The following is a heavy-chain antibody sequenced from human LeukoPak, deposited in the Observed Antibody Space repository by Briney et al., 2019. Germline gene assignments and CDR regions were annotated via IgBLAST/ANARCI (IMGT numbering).Heavy chain of an antibody. Sequence: PSETLSLTCTVSGGSISSGGYYWRWIRQHPGKGLEWIGYIYYSGSTYYNPSLKSRVTISVDTSKNQFSLKLSSVTAADTAVYYCARAPTSPYYYDSSGYYYFDYWGQGTLVTVSS. J-gene: IGHJ4*02. D-gene: IGHD3-22*01. CDR1: GGSISSGGYY. CDR2: IYYSGST. CDR3: ARAPTSPYYYDSSGYYYFDY. V-gene: IGHV4-31*03.